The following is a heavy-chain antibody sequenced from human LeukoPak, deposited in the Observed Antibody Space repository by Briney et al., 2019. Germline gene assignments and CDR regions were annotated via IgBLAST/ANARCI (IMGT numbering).Heavy chain of an antibody. V-gene: IGHV3-23*01. CDR2: ISGSGFTT. D-gene: IGHD1-26*01. CDR3: AKNSGSYRTGLDY. Sequence: GGSLRLSCAASGFTFSSYAMSWVRQAPGKGLEWVSVISGSGFTTYYADSVKGRFTIPRDNSENTLYLQMNSLRAEDTAVYYCAKNSGSYRTGLDYCAQGTLVTVSS. J-gene: IGHJ4*02. CDR1: GFTFSSYA.